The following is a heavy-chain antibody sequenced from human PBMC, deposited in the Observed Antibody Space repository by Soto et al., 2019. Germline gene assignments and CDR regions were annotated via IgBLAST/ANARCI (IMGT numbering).Heavy chain of an antibody. CDR3: ARGGRGYSSAPRYYFDY. Sequence: QVQLVQSGPEVKKPGSSVKVSCKASGGSFSSNPISWVRQAPGQGLEWMAGIIPIFATVHYAQKFQGRVTSPADESTSTAYMELTSLRSEETAVYFCARGGRGYSSAPRYYFDYWGQGTLVTVSS. J-gene: IGHJ4*02. D-gene: IGHD5-18*01. CDR1: GGSFSSNP. V-gene: IGHV1-69*01. CDR2: IIPIFATV.